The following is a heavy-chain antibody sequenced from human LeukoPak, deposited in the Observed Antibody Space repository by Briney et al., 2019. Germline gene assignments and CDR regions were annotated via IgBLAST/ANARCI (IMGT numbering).Heavy chain of an antibody. CDR1: GFSFSTYS. CDR2: ISSSSSYI. V-gene: IGHV3-21*06. J-gene: IGHJ4*02. CDR3: ARDPWVGATHFDY. D-gene: IGHD1-26*01. Sequence: PGGSLRLSCAASGFSFSTYSLNWVRQAPGKGLEWVSSISSSSSYIYYADSVKGRFIISRDNAKNSLSLQMNSLRAEDTAVYYCARDPWVGATHFDYWGQGTLVTVSS.